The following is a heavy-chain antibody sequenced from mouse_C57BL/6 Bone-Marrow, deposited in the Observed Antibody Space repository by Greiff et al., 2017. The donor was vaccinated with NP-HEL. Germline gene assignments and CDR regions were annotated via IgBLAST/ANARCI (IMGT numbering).Heavy chain of an antibody. CDR2: ISYDGSN. Sequence: ESGPGLVKPSQSLSLTCSVTGYSITSGYYWNWIRQFPGNKLEWMGYISYDGSNNYNPSLKNRISITRDTSKNQFFLKLNSVTTEDTATYYCARDWDVGDFDYWGQGTTLTVSS. J-gene: IGHJ2*01. V-gene: IGHV3-6*01. D-gene: IGHD4-1*01. CDR3: ARDWDVGDFDY. CDR1: GYSITSGYY.